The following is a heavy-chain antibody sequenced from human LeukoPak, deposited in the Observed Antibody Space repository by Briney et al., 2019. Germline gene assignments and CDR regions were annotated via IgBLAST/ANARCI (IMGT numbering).Heavy chain of an antibody. J-gene: IGHJ6*03. CDR3: ARGLWGTTVTTDYYYYYYMDV. CDR2: IYHSGST. D-gene: IGHD4-11*01. V-gene: IGHV4-30-2*01. Sequence: SETLSLTCTVSGGSISSGGYYWSWIRQPPGKGLEWIGYIYHSGSTYYNPSLKSRVTISVDTSKNQFSLKLSSVTAADTAVYYCARGLWGTTVTTDYYYYYYMDVWGKGTTVTVSS. CDR1: GGSISSGGYY.